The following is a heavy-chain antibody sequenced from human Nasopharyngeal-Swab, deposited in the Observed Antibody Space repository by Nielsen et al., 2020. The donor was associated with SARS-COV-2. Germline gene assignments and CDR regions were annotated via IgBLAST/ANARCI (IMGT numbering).Heavy chain of an antibody. V-gene: IGHV4-59*01. D-gene: IGHD2-2*01. CDR2: IYYSGST. CDR3: ARVGYCSSTSCYAAYYFDY. CDR1: GGSIISYY. J-gene: IGHJ4*02. Sequence: SETLSPTCTVSGGSIISYYWSWIRQLPGKGLEWIGYIYYSGSTNYNPSLKSRVTISVDTSKNQFSLKLSSVTAVDTAVYYCARVGYCSSTSCYAAYYFDYWGQGTLVTVSS.